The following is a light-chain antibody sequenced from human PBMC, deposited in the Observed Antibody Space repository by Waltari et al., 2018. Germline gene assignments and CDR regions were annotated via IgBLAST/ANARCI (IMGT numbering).Light chain of an antibody. Sequence: QSVLTQPPSASGTPGQRVTISCSGSSSNIGSHHVYWYQQHPGTAPKLLIYRNNQRHSGVPDRFSGSKSGTSASLAISGLRSEDEADYYCAAWDDSLSGPVVFGGGTKLTVL. V-gene: IGLV1-47*01. CDR3: AAWDDSLSGPVV. J-gene: IGLJ2*01. CDR1: SSNIGSHH. CDR2: RNN.